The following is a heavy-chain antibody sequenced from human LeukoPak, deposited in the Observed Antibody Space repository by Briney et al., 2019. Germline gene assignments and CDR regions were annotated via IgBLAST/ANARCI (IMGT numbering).Heavy chain of an antibody. CDR1: GGSVSSYY. V-gene: IGHV4-59*02. Sequence: PSETLSLTCTVSGGSVSSYYWSWIRRPPGRGLEWIAYLSHSGSSDPNPSLTSRVTTLVDTSKNQFSLKLTSVTAADTAVYYCARDRYANAWYDFDIWGHGTMVTVSS. CDR2: LSHSGSS. CDR3: ARDRYANAWYDFDI. D-gene: IGHD2-2*01. J-gene: IGHJ3*02.